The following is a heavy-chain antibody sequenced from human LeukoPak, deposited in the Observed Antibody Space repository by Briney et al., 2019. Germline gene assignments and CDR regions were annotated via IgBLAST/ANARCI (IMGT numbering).Heavy chain of an antibody. J-gene: IGHJ4*02. CDR1: GFTFSSYG. D-gene: IGHD3-10*01. CDR2: ISYDGSNQ. Sequence: GGSLRLSCAASGFTFSSYGMHWVRQAPGRGLEWVAVISYDGSNQHYADSVKGRFTISRDKSKNTVYLQMNSLRAEDTAVYYCAKEDYFGSGSYLGYWGQGTLVTVSS. CDR3: AKEDYFGSGSYLGY. V-gene: IGHV3-30*18.